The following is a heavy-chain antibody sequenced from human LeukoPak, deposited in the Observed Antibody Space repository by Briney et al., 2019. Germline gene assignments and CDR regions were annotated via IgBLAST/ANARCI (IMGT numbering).Heavy chain of an antibody. V-gene: IGHV4-30-2*01. J-gene: IGHJ6*03. CDR1: GGSISSGGYY. CDR2: IYHSGST. Sequence: SQTLSLTCTVSGGSISSGGYYWSWIRQPPGKGLEWIGYIYHSGSTYYNPSLKSRVTISVDRSRNQFSLKLSSVTAADTAVYYCARAPYSSGPGGAVHMDVWGKGTTVTVSS. D-gene: IGHD6-19*01. CDR3: ARAPYSSGPGGAVHMDV.